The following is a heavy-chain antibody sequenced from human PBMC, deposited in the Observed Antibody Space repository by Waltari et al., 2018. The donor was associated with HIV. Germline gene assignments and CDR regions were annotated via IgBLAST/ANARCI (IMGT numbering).Heavy chain of an antibody. J-gene: IGHJ2*01. CDR3: ASHKAIYDSSGYPYWYFDL. D-gene: IGHD3-22*01. V-gene: IGHV3-48*04. Sequence: EVQLVESGGGLVQPGGSLRLSCAASGSTFRSYSMNGVRQAPGQGLEWVSYISSSSITIYDAASVKVRFTISRDNANTSLYLQMNTRRSEDTAVYYCASHKAIYDSSGYPYWYFDLCGRGTLVTVSS. CDR2: ISSSSITI. CDR1: GSTFRSYS.